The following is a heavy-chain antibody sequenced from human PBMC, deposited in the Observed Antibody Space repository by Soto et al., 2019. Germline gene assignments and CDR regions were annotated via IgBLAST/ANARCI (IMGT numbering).Heavy chain of an antibody. D-gene: IGHD5-12*01. CDR1: GYNFPTYW. CDR2: IYPRDSDI. J-gene: IGHJ4*02. CDR3: ATGQGGYRRYFDY. Sequence: PGESLKISCQGSGYNFPTYWIGWVRQMPGKGLECMGIIYPRDSDIRYSPSFEGHVTISVDKSINTAYLQWSSLTASDTAPYYCATGQGGYRRYFDYRGQGALVTVSS. V-gene: IGHV5-51*01.